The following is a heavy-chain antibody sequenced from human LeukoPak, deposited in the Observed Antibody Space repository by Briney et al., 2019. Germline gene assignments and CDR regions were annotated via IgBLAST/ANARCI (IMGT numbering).Heavy chain of an antibody. Sequence: GGSLRLSCAASGFTFSSYAMHWVRQAPGKGLEWVAVISYDGSNKYCADSVKGRLTISRDNSKNTLYLQMNSLRAEDTAVYYCARAGIAAAGTGNWFDPWGQGTLVTVSS. V-gene: IGHV3-30-3*01. CDR2: ISYDGSNK. CDR3: ARAGIAAAGTGNWFDP. CDR1: GFTFSSYA. J-gene: IGHJ5*02. D-gene: IGHD6-13*01.